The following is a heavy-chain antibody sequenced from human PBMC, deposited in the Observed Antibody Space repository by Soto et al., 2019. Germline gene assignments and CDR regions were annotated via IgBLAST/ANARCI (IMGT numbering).Heavy chain of an antibody. D-gene: IGHD6-13*01. Sequence: GESLKISCKGSGYNFTNYWIAWVRQMPGKGLEWMGIIYPGDSDTRYSPSFQGQVTISADKSISAAYVQWSSLKASDTAMYYCERQAAAKVLFYYGLDVWGQGTTVTVSS. CDR2: IYPGDSDT. CDR3: ERQAAAKVLFYYGLDV. CDR1: GYNFTNYW. V-gene: IGHV5-51*01. J-gene: IGHJ6*02.